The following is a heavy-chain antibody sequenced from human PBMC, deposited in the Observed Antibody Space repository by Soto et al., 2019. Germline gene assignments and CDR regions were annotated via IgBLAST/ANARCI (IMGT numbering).Heavy chain of an antibody. V-gene: IGHV5-51*03. CDR1: LCHLARYF. Sequence: PGQSGKLSLEGSLCHLARYFIACEHQMPGKGLELMGIVYPSDSDTRYRPSFQGQVTISADKSISSAYLQWSSLRASETAMYYCARGGVSTRTFDYWGQGTPVTVFS. J-gene: IGHJ4*02. CDR3: ARGGVSTRTFDY. D-gene: IGHD3-3*01. CDR2: VYPSDSDT.